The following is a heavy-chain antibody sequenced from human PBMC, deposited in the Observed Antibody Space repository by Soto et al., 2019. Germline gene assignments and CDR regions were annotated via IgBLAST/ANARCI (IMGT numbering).Heavy chain of an antibody. CDR3: ARGRTDDYGDPSARYFDL. CDR1: GYTFTGYY. Sequence: QVQLVQSGAEVKKPGASVKVSCKASGYTFTGYYMHWVRQAPGQGLEWMGWINPNSGGTNYAQKFQGWVTMTRDTSISTAYMELSRLRSDDTAVYYCARGRTDDYGDPSARYFDLWGRGTLVTASS. D-gene: IGHD4-17*01. V-gene: IGHV1-2*04. J-gene: IGHJ2*01. CDR2: INPNSGGT.